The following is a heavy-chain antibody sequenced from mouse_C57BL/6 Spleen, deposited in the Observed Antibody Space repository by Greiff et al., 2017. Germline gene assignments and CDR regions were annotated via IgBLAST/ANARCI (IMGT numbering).Heavy chain of an antibody. D-gene: IGHD2-5*01. CDR2: ISSGSSTI. Sequence: EVQLVESGGGLVKPGGSLKLSCAASGFTFSDYGMHWVRQAPEKGLEWVAYISSGSSTIYYADKVKGRFTISRDNAKNTLFLQMTSLRSEDTAMYYCARKRAYYSNYPAYWGQGTLVTVSA. V-gene: IGHV5-17*01. CDR1: GFTFSDYG. CDR3: ARKRAYYSNYPAY. J-gene: IGHJ3*01.